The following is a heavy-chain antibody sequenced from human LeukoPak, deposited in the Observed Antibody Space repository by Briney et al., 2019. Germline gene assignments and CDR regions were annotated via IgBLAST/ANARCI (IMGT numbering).Heavy chain of an antibody. CDR3: AAQGRGYSGYDAGY. D-gene: IGHD5-12*01. V-gene: IGHV1-69*01. Sequence: GSSVKVSCKASGGTFSSYAISWVRQAPGQGLEWMGGIIPIFGTANYAQKFQGRVTITADESTSTAYMELSSLRSEDTAVYYCAAQGRGYSGYDAGYWGQGTLVTVSS. J-gene: IGHJ4*02. CDR2: IIPIFGTA. CDR1: GGTFSSYA.